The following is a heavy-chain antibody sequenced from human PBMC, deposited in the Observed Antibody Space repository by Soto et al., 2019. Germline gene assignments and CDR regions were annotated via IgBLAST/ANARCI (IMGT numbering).Heavy chain of an antibody. CDR3: ARDSGIAVAGTRVLGYYYYGMDV. Sequence: PGGSLRLSCAASGFTFISYWMSWVLQAPWKGLEWVANIKQDGSEKYYVDSVKGRFTISRDNAKNSLYLQMNSLRAEDTAVYYCARDSGIAVAGTRVLGYYYYGMDVWGQGTTVTVSS. J-gene: IGHJ6*02. CDR1: GFTFISYW. CDR2: IKQDGSEK. D-gene: IGHD6-19*01. V-gene: IGHV3-7*05.